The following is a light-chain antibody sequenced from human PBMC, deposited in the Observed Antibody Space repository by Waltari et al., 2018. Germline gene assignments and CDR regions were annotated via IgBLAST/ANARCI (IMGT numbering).Light chain of an antibody. CDR1: PSDIGGYKF. V-gene: IGLV2-8*01. CDR3: SSYGGKNNLI. Sequence: QSALTQPPSASGSPGQSVTISCTGTPSDIGGYKFVSWFQQHPGKAPKLVIYDVSERTSGVPDRFSGSKSGSTATLTVSGLQAEDEADYYCSSYGGKNNLIFGGGTTLTVL. CDR2: DVS. J-gene: IGLJ2*01.